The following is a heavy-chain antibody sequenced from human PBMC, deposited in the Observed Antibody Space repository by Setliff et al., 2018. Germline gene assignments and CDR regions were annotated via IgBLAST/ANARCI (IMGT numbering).Heavy chain of an antibody. V-gene: IGHV4-61*02. CDR2: ISPGRSI. CDR1: GDSISTGINY. D-gene: IGHD3-10*01. J-gene: IGHJ6*03. CDR3: ARDRRDYIGAGSSEIDYYYYYYMDV. Sequence: SETLSLTCTVSGDSISTGINYWSWIRQPPGKGLEWIGSISPGRSINYNPSLRSRVTISGDTSKNQISLNLSSGTAADTAVYYCARDRRDYIGAGSSEIDYYYYYYMDVWGKGTTVTVSS.